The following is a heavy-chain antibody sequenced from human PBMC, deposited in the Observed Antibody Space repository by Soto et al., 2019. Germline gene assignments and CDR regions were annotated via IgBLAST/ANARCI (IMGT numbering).Heavy chain of an antibody. CDR1: GFSLSTSGVG. V-gene: IGHV2-5*02. Sequence: QITLKESGPTLVKPTQTLTLTCTFSGFSLSTSGVGVGWIRQPPGKGLEWLALIYWDDDKRYSPALKSRLTTTRDTSKNQVVLTMTDMDPVDTATYCCADVYGGWDKGDYGGQGTVVTVSS. CDR3: ADVYGGWDKGDY. J-gene: IGHJ4*02. CDR2: IYWDDDK. D-gene: IGHD6-19*01.